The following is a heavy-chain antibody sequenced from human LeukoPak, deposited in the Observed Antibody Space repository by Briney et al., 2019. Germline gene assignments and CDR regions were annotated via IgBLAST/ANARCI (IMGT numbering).Heavy chain of an antibody. D-gene: IGHD3-10*01. Sequence: GGSLRLSCAASGFTFSSYSMNWVRQAPGKGLEWVSSISSSSSYIYYAYSVKGRFTISRDNANNSLYLQMNSLRAEDTAVYYCARDGSSAYYGSGSYYNNYYYGMDVWGQGTTVTVSS. V-gene: IGHV3-21*01. CDR3: ARDGSSAYYGSGSYYNNYYYGMDV. J-gene: IGHJ6*02. CDR1: GFTFSSYS. CDR2: ISSSSSYI.